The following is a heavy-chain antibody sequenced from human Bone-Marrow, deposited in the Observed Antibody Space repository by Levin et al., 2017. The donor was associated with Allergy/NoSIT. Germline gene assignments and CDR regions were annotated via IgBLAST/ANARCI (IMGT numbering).Heavy chain of an antibody. V-gene: IGHV4-34*01. J-gene: IGHJ6*02. Sequence: SETLSLTCAVYGGSFTEYSWTWIRQPPGKGLEWIGEIHHSGSNYYSPSLGSRVTISADTSKTQFSLDLASVTATDTAVYYCARVWRGSYRMDVWGQGTTVTVSS. CDR1: GGSFTEYS. D-gene: IGHD3-16*02. CDR3: ARVWRGSYRMDV. CDR2: IHHSGSN.